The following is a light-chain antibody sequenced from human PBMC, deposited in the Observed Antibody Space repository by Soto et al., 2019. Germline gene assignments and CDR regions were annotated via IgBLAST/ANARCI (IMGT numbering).Light chain of an antibody. J-gene: IGLJ1*01. CDR2: DVA. CDR3: TSYTETTPNYV. Sequence: QSAPTQPASVSGSPGQSITISCSGTSSDIKSQNYVSWYQQHPGEGPQLIIYDVAKRPPGVSNRCSGSKSGDTASLVISGLQAEDEAEYYCTSYTETTPNYVFGTGTKLTVL. V-gene: IGLV2-14*03. CDR1: SSDIKSQNY.